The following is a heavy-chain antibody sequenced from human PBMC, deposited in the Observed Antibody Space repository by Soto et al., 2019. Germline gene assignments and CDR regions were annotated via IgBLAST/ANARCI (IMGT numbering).Heavy chain of an antibody. CDR3: AKDPYYDGSGYHQDNYYYSAMDV. D-gene: IGHD3-22*01. Sequence: GGSLRLSCAASGFTFSSYGMHWVRQAPGKGLEWVALISYDGSNKYYADSVKGRFTISRDNSKNTLYLQMNSLRAEDTAVYYCAKDPYYDGSGYHQDNYYYSAMDVWGQGTTVTVSS. CDR1: GFTFSSYG. V-gene: IGHV3-30*18. J-gene: IGHJ6*02. CDR2: ISYDGSNK.